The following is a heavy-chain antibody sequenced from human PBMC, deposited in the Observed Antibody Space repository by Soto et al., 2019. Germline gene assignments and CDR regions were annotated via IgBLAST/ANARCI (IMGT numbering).Heavy chain of an antibody. J-gene: IGHJ4*02. V-gene: IGHV3-21*01. D-gene: IGHD2-15*01. Sequence: EVQPVESGGGLVKPGGSLRLSCAASGFTFSSYSMNWVRQAPGKGLEWVSSISSSSSYIYYADSVKGRFTISRDNAKNSLYLQMNSLRAEDTAVYYCARLVVVAATVAFDYWGQGTLVTVSS. CDR3: ARLVVVAATVAFDY. CDR1: GFTFSSYS. CDR2: ISSSSSYI.